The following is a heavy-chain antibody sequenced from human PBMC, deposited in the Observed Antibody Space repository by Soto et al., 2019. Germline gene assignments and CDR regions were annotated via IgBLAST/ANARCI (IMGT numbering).Heavy chain of an antibody. CDR1: GGSISSFQ. J-gene: IGHJ6*02. CDR2: IDASGSP. CDR3: ARQGSGGLDV. Sequence: SETLSLTCTVSGGSISSFQWSWIRQTGGKGLEWIGRIDASGSPNYNPSLKSRVTMSVDTSKNQFSLKLSSVTAADTAVYYCARQGSGGLDVWGQGTTVTVSS. V-gene: IGHV4-4*07.